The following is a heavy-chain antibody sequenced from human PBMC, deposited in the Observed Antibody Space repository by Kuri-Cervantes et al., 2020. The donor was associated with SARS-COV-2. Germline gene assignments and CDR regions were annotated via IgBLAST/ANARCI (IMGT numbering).Heavy chain of an antibody. CDR3: ARDVLLWFRWYKGKFDY. CDR2: ISSSGSTI. CDR1: GFAFSDYY. D-gene: IGHD3-10*01. Sequence: GGSLRLSCEASGFAFSDYYMSWIRQAPGKGLEGVSYISSSGSTIYYADSVKGRFTISRDNAKNSLYLQMNSLRAEDTAVYYCARDVLLWFRWYKGKFDYWGQGTLVTVSS. V-gene: IGHV3-11*01. J-gene: IGHJ4*02.